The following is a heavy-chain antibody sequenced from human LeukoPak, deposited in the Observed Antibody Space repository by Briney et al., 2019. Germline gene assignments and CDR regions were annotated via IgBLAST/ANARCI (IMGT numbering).Heavy chain of an antibody. V-gene: IGHV4-4*07. CDR2: IYTSGST. Sequence: SETLSLTCTVSGGSISSYYWNWIRQPAGKGLEWIGRIYTSGSTNYNPSLKSRVTISVDTSKNQFSLKLSSVTAADTAMYYCARDGVVTMELDSWGQGTLVTVSS. CDR3: ARDGVVTMELDS. CDR1: GGSISSYY. J-gene: IGHJ4*02. D-gene: IGHD3-3*01.